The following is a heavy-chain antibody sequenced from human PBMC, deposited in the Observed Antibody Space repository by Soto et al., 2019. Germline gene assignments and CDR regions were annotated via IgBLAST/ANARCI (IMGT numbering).Heavy chain of an antibody. Sequence: GGSLRLSCAASGFTFSSYAMHWVRQAPGKGLEWVAVISYDGSNKYYADSVKGRFTISRDNSKNTLYLQMNSLRAEDTAVYYCARGALLNYDILTGYYVDFDYWGQGTLVTVSS. CDR2: ISYDGSNK. CDR3: ARGALLNYDILTGYYVDFDY. V-gene: IGHV3-30-3*01. CDR1: GFTFSSYA. J-gene: IGHJ4*02. D-gene: IGHD3-9*01.